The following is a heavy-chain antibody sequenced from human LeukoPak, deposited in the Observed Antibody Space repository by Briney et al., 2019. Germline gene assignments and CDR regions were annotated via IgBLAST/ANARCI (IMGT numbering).Heavy chain of an antibody. CDR2: ISGSGGST. Sequence: PGGSLRLSCAASGFTFSSYGMSWVRQAPGKGLEWVSAISGSGGSTYYADSVKGRFTISRDNSKNTLYLQMNSLRAEDTAVYYCATHFYYYDSSGYTYYFDYWGQGTLVTVSS. D-gene: IGHD3-22*01. V-gene: IGHV3-23*01. CDR1: GFTFSSYG. J-gene: IGHJ4*02. CDR3: ATHFYYYDSSGYTYYFDY.